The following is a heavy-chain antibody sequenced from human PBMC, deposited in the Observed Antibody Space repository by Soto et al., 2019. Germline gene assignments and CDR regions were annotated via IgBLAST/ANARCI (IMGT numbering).Heavy chain of an antibody. D-gene: IGHD4-17*01. CDR3: ARDEDDYLGLND. V-gene: IGHV6-1*01. CDR1: GDSVSSNRAA. CDR2: TYYRSKWCI. J-gene: IGHJ4*02. Sequence: SQTLSLTCAISGDSVSSNRAAWNWIRQSPSRGLEWLGRTYYRSKWCIDYAPSVRGRVTISPDTFKNQFSLELSSVTPEDTAIYYCARDEDDYLGLNDWGQGTLVTVSS.